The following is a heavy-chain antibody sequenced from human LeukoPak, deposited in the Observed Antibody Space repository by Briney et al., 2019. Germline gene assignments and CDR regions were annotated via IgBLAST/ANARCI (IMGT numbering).Heavy chain of an antibody. V-gene: IGHV3-33*01. D-gene: IGHD5/OR15-5a*01. CDR2: IWYDGSNK. CDR3: ARAREFRSVSYIDY. J-gene: IGHJ4*02. CDR1: GFTFSSYG. Sequence: GGSLRLSCAASGFTFSSYGMHWVRQAPGKGLEWVAVIWYDGSNKYYADSVKGRFTISRDNSKNTLYLQMNSLRAEDTAVYYCARAREFRSVSYIDYWGQGTLVTVSS.